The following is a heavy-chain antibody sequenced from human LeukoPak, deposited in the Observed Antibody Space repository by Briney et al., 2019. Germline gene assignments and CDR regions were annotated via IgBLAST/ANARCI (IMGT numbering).Heavy chain of an antibody. D-gene: IGHD6-19*01. CDR3: ARRDSSGWYYFDY. Sequence: SETLSLTCTVSGGSFSGYYWSWIRQPPGKGLEWLWFISYSGSTSYNPSLKSRVTISVDTSKNQFSLNLRSVNAADTPVYYCARRDSSGWYYFDYWGQGTLVTVSS. CDR1: GGSFSGYY. CDR2: ISYSGST. V-gene: IGHV4-59*01. J-gene: IGHJ4*02.